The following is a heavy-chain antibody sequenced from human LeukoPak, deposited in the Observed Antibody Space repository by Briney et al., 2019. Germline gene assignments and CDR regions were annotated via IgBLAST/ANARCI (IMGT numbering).Heavy chain of an antibody. J-gene: IGHJ4*02. CDR2: IYYSGST. CDR3: ARELVVPAAFFDY. V-gene: IGHV4-59*12. CDR1: GGSISSYY. D-gene: IGHD2-2*01. Sequence: SETLSLTCTVSGGSISSYYWSWIRQPPGKGLEWIGYIYYSGSTNYNPSLKSRVTISVDTSKNQFSLKLSSVTAADTAVYYCARELVVPAAFFDYWGQGTLVTVSS.